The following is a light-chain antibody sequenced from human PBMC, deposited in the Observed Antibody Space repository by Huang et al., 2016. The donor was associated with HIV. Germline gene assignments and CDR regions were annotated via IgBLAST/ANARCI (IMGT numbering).Light chain of an antibody. CDR2: DAS. V-gene: IGKV1D-13*01. CDR3: QQFNNYPPT. J-gene: IGKJ2*01. Sequence: AIQLTQSPSSLSASVGDRVTITCRASQGISSALAWFQQKPGKPPKLLIYDASSLESGVPSRFSGSGSGTEFTLTISSLQPEDFATYYCQQFNNYPPTFGQGTKLEIK. CDR1: QGISSA.